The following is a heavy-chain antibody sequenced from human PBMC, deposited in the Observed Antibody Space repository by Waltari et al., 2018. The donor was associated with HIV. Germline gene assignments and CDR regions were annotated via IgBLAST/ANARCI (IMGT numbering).Heavy chain of an antibody. CDR2: MIPYFGFA. V-gene: IGHV1-69*01. Sequence: QVRLVQSGPEVKRTGSSVRVSCKSSGGDFSDYGVSWLRQAPGQGLQWMGEMIPYFGFANTADTLRATVSIEAGESKNTVYLELQSLTVQDSATYFWAGGTVYDDEVGAHRYRPFDAWGQGTPVSVSS. J-gene: IGHJ4*02. D-gene: IGHD3-16*01. CDR3: AGGTVYDDEVGAHRYRPFDA. CDR1: GGDFSDYG.